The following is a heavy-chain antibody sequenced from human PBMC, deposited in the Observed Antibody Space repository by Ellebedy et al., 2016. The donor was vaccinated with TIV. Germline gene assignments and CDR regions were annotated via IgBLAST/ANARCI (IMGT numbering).Heavy chain of an antibody. CDR1: GGSISSSS. Sequence: ETLSLTCTVSGGSISSSSFYWGWVRQAPGKGLEWVANIKEDGTEKYYVDSVKGRFSISRDNAKNSLYLQMNSLRAEDTAVYFCAGRSLALAGFDYWGQGTLVTVSS. CDR2: IKEDGTEK. V-gene: IGHV3-7*03. J-gene: IGHJ4*02. D-gene: IGHD6-19*01. CDR3: AGRSLALAGFDY.